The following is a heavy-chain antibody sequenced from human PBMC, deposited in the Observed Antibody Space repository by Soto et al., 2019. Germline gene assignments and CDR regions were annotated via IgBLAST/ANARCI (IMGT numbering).Heavy chain of an antibody. CDR1: GGSISSSNW. D-gene: IGHD3-10*01. V-gene: IGHV4-4*02. Sequence: SETLSLTCAVSGGSISSSNWWSWVRQPPGKGLEWIGEIYHSGSTNYNPSLTSRVTISVDKSKNQFSLKLSSVTAADTAVYYCARVLDPYYYGSGSYGPDAFDIWGQGTMVTVS. J-gene: IGHJ3*02. CDR2: IYHSGST. CDR3: ARVLDPYYYGSGSYGPDAFDI.